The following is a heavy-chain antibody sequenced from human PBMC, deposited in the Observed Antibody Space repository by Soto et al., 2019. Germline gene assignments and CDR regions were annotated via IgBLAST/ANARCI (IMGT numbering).Heavy chain of an antibody. V-gene: IGHV3-30*18. Sequence: WGSLRLSCAASGFTFSSYGIHLFRHSPLKWREWVAVISYDGSNKYYADSVKGRFAISRDSSKNTLYLEMNSLRPEDTAVYYCAKGEYYYGSGSPYYGMDVWGQGTTVTVSS. J-gene: IGHJ6*02. CDR2: ISYDGSNK. D-gene: IGHD3-10*01. CDR1: GFTFSSYG. CDR3: AKGEYYYGSGSPYYGMDV.